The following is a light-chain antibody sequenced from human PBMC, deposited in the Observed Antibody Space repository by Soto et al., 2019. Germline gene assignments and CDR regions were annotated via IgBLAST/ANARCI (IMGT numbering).Light chain of an antibody. V-gene: IGKV3-11*01. J-gene: IGKJ1*01. CDR3: QQHSHWPPWT. Sequence: EVVLTQSPATLSLSPGERATLSCRASENVRTFVDWYQQKPGQAPRLLNHGASNRATGIPARFSGSGSGTDFTLTISNLEPEDFAVYYCQQHSHWPPWTFGQGTRVEI. CDR2: GAS. CDR1: ENVRTF.